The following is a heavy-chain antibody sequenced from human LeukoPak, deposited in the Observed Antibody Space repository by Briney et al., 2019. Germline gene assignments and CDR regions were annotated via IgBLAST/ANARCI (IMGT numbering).Heavy chain of an antibody. CDR2: INHSGST. CDR1: GGSFSGYY. V-gene: IGHV4-34*01. Sequence: SETLSLTCAVYGGSFSGYYWSWIRQPPGKGLEWIGEINHSGSTNYNPSLKSRVTISVDTSKNQFSLKLSSVTAADTAVYYCARVKGLIVVAPAQRPNWFDPWGQGTLVTVSS. J-gene: IGHJ5*02. CDR3: ARVKGLIVVAPAQRPNWFDP. D-gene: IGHD2-2*01.